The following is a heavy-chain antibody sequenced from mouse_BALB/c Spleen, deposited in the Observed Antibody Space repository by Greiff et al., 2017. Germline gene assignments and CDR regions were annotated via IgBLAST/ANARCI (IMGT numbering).Heavy chain of an antibody. Sequence: VQLQESGPGLVAPSQSLSITCTVSGFSLTSYDISWIRQPPGKGLEWLGVIWTGGGTNYNSAFMSRLSISKDNSKSQVFLKMNSLQTDDTAIYYCVRDLYYGSSYWFAYWGQGTLVTVSA. CDR3: VRDLYYGSSYWFAY. D-gene: IGHD1-1*01. CDR2: IWTGGGT. V-gene: IGHV2-9-2*01. J-gene: IGHJ3*01. CDR1: GFSLTSYD.